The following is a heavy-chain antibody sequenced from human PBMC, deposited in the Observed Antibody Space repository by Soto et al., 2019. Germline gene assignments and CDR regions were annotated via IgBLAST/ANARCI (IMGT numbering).Heavy chain of an antibody. D-gene: IGHD6-13*01. CDR2: INPNSGGT. V-gene: IGHV1-2*04. J-gene: IGHJ6*02. CDR3: ARVSSIAAAGKYYYGMDV. CDR1: GYTFTGYY. Sequence: QVQLVQSGAEVKKPGASVKVSCKASGYTFTGYYMHWVRQAPGQGLEWMGWINPNSGGTNYAQKFQGWVTMTRDTSISTAYMELSRLRSDDTAVYYCARVSSIAAAGKYYYGMDVWGQGTTVTVSS.